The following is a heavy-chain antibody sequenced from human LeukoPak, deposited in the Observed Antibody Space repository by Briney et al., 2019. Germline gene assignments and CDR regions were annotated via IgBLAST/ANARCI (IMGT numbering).Heavy chain of an antibody. CDR1: GFTVSSNY. V-gene: IGHV3-7*01. D-gene: IGHD7-27*01. CDR2: IKQDGSEK. Sequence: GGSLRLSCAASGFTVSSNYMSWVRQAPGKGLEWVANIKQDGSEKYYVDSVKGRFTISRDNAKNSLYLQMNSLRAEDTAVYYCAKNWGSLDYWGQGTLVTVSS. CDR3: AKNWGSLDY. J-gene: IGHJ4*02.